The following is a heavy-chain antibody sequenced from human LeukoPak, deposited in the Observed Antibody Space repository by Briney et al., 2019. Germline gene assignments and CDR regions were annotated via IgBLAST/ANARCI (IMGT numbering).Heavy chain of an antibody. V-gene: IGHV3-23*01. CDR2: ISGNGGST. CDR1: GFTFSSYA. J-gene: IGHJ4*02. D-gene: IGHD3-22*01. CDR3: AKVPYDSSGYSTYYFDY. Sequence: PGGSLRLSCAASGFTFSSYAMSWVRQAPGKGLEWVSAISGNGGSTYYADSVKGRFTISRDNSKNTLYLQMNSLRAEDTAVYYCAKVPYDSSGYSTYYFDYWGQGTLVTVSS.